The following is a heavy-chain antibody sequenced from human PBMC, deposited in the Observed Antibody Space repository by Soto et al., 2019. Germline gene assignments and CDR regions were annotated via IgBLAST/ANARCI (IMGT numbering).Heavy chain of an antibody. V-gene: IGHV3-23*01. J-gene: IGHJ4*02. CDR2: ISANDVGT. D-gene: IGHD1-20*01. Sequence: GGSLRLSCEASGFTLRNYAMTWVRQAPGKGLEWVSLISANDVGTYYAESVKTRFTISTDQSRNTVYLQMDSLRADDTAIYYCARAKNDYNWDNRPPFDYWGQGTLVTVSS. CDR3: ARAKNDYNWDNRPPFDY. CDR1: GFTLRNYA.